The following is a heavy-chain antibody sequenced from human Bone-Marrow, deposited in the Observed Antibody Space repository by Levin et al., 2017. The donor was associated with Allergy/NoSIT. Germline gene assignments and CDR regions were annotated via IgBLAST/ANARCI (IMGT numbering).Heavy chain of an antibody. J-gene: IGHJ6*03. CDR3: AGGVNYDYIWGNYGGYMDV. CDR1: GFTFSRYS. Sequence: PGGSLRLSCAASGFTFSRYSMNWVRQAPGKGLEWVSYISSSSSTIYYADSVKGRFTISRDNAKKSLYLQMNSLRDEDTAVYHCAGGVNYDYIWGNYGGYMDVWGKGTTVTVSS. D-gene: IGHD3-16*01. V-gene: IGHV3-48*02. CDR2: ISSSSSTI.